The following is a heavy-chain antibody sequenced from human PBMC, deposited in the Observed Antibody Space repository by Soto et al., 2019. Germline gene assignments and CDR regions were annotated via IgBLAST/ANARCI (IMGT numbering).Heavy chain of an antibody. Sequence: QLQLQESGPGLVKPSETLSLTCTVSGGSISSSSYYWGWIRQPPGKGLEWIGSIYYSGSTYYNPSLKSRVTLPVDTSTNQFSLTLSSVPAADTAVYYCAQDGVTGSVDYWGQGTLVTVSS. CDR1: GGSISSSSYY. J-gene: IGHJ4*02. D-gene: IGHD4-17*01. CDR3: AQDGVTGSVDY. V-gene: IGHV4-39*01. CDR2: IYYSGST.